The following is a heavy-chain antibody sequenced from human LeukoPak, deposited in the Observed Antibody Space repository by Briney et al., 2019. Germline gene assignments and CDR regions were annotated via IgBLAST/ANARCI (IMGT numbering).Heavy chain of an antibody. CDR2: IYYSGST. D-gene: IGHD6-19*01. J-gene: IGHJ4*02. V-gene: IGHV4-39*01. CDR3: ARLGSGWYWADY. Sequence: SETLSLTCTVSGGSISSTSNYWGWIRQPPGKGLEWIGSIYYSGSTYYNPSLKSRVTISVDTSKNQFSLKLSSATAADTAVYYCARLGSGWYWADYWGQGTLVTVSS. CDR1: GGSISSTSNY.